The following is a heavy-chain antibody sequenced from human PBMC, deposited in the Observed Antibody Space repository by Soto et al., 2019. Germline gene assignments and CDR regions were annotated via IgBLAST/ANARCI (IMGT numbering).Heavy chain of an antibody. J-gene: IGHJ5*02. CDR2: IYTSGST. CDR3: ARLPMWLGNWFDP. D-gene: IGHD5-12*01. CDR1: GGSISSYY. V-gene: IGHV4-4*07. Sequence: QVQLQESGPGLVKPSETLSLTCTVSGGSISSYYWSWIRQPAGKGLEWIGRIYTSGSTNYNPSLKGRVPMPVATSKNQFSLKLSFVTAADPAVYYGARLPMWLGNWFDPWGQGTLVTVSS.